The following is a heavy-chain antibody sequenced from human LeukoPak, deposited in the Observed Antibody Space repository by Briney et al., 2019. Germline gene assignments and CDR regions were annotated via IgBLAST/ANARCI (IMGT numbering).Heavy chain of an antibody. J-gene: IGHJ4*02. V-gene: IGHV5-51*01. Sequence: GESLKISCKGSGYRFTSDWIGWVRQMPGKGLEWMGIIYPGDSDTRYSPSFQGQVTISADKSVNTAYLQWSSLKASGTAMYYCARLSGRVVCSAGSCYIDSWDQGTLVTVSS. CDR2: IYPGDSDT. CDR1: GYRFTSDW. CDR3: ARLSGRVVCSAGSCYIDS. D-gene: IGHD2-15*01.